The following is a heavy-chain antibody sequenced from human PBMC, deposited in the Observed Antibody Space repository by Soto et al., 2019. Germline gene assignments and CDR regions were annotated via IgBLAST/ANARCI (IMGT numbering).Heavy chain of an antibody. J-gene: IGHJ5*02. CDR1: GGSISGSSTYY. CDR2: IYYSGIN. Sequence: QLQLQESGPGLVKASETLSLTCTVSGGSISGSSTYYCGWIRQPPGNGQEYIGIIYYSGINYYNPTLKSRVTTSVDTSRNQFSLKLSSVTAADTAVYYCARGLTGSMVKISCFDPWGQGTLVTGPS. D-gene: IGHD1-7*01. V-gene: IGHV4-39*01. CDR3: ARGLTGSMVKISCFDP.